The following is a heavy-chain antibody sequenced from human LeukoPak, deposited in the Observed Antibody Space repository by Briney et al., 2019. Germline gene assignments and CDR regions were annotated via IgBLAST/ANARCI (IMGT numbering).Heavy chain of an antibody. CDR1: GGSISSSSYY. CDR2: IYYSGST. V-gene: IGHV4-39*07. Sequence: SETLSLTCTVSGGSISSSSYYWGWIRQPPGKGLEWIGSIYYSGSTYYNPSLKSRVTISVDTSKNQFSLKLSSVTAEDTAVYYCAREGLDRGYFDYWGQGSLVTVSS. D-gene: IGHD1-14*01. J-gene: IGHJ4*02. CDR3: AREGLDRGYFDY.